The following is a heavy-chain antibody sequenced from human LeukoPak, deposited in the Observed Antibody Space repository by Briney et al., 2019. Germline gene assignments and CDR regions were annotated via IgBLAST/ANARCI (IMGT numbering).Heavy chain of an antibody. J-gene: IGHJ3*02. CDR2: IWYDGSNK. Sequence: GGSLRLSCAASGFTFSSYGMHWVRQAPGKGLEWVAVIWYDGSNKYYADSVKGRFTISRDNSKNTLYLQMNSLRAEDTAVYYCARERSRERAFDIWGQGTMVTVSS. D-gene: IGHD1-1*01. V-gene: IGHV3-33*01. CDR3: ARERSRERAFDI. CDR1: GFTFSSYG.